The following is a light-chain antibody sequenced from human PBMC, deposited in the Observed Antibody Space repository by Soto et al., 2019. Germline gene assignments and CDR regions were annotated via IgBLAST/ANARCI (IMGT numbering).Light chain of an antibody. J-gene: IGKJ4*01. CDR1: RRIAAS. CDR3: QQYDYSRT. Sequence: DVQMTQSPSTLSASVGDSVTITCRASRRIAASLAWYQLKPGEAPKLLIYDVSNLESGVPSRFSGSGSGTEFSLTIRSLHPDDFATYYCQQYDYSRTFGKGTKVEIK. V-gene: IGKV1-5*01. CDR2: DVS.